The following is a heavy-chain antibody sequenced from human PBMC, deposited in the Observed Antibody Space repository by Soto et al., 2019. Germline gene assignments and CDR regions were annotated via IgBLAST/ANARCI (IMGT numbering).Heavy chain of an antibody. Sequence: SVKVSCKSSGGTFSSYAISCVQQAPGQGLEWMGWIIPISGTTNYAQKFQGRVTITRDTSASTAYMELSSLRSEDTAVYYCASDSSGWPPYYYYGMDVWGQGTTVTVSS. D-gene: IGHD3-22*01. V-gene: IGHV1-69*05. CDR3: ASDSSGWPPYYYYGMDV. CDR2: IIPISGTT. CDR1: GGTFSSYA. J-gene: IGHJ6*02.